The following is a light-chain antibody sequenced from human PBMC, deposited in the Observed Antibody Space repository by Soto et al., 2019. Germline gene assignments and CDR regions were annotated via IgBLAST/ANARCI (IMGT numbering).Light chain of an antibody. V-gene: IGLV2-14*01. J-gene: IGLJ2*01. CDR2: EVS. CDR1: SSDVGGYNY. Sequence: QSALTQPASVSGSPGESITISCTGTSSDVGGYNYVSWYQQHPGKAPKLIIYEVSNRSSGVSNRFSGSKSGNTASLTISGLQAEDEADYYCSSYTSSSKVVFGGGTKVTVL. CDR3: SSYTSSSKVV.